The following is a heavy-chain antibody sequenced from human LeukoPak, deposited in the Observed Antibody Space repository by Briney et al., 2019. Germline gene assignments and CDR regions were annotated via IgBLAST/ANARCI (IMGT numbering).Heavy chain of an antibody. V-gene: IGHV4-34*01. D-gene: IGHD5-12*01. CDR2: INHSGST. CDR3: ARGTVWLRYIHDY. Sequence: SETLSLTCAVYGGSFSGYYWSWIRQPPGKGLEWIGEINHSGSTNYNPSLKSRVTISVDTPKNQFSLKLSSVTAADTAVYYCARGTVWLRYIHDYWGQGTLVTVSS. CDR1: GGSFSGYY. J-gene: IGHJ4*02.